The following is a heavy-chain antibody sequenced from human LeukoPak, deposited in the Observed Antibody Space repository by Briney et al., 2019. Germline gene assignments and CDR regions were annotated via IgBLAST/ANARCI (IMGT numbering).Heavy chain of an antibody. Sequence: GGSLRLSCAASGFTFSDRYMDWVRQAPGKGLEWVSSISSSSSYIYYADSVKGRFTISRDNAKNSLYLQMNSLRAEDTAVYYCARDVDYDFWSGYYSVDAFDIWGQGTMVTVSS. D-gene: IGHD3-3*01. J-gene: IGHJ3*02. CDR1: GFTFSDRY. V-gene: IGHV3-21*01. CDR2: ISSSSSYI. CDR3: ARDVDYDFWSGYYSVDAFDI.